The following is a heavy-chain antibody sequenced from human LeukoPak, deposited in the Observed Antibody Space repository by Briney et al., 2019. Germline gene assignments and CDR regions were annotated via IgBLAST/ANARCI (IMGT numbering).Heavy chain of an antibody. CDR3: AKGQLDPYYYGMDV. Sequence: GGSLRLSCAASGFTFSSYAMSWVRQAPGKGLEWVSAISGSGGSTYYADSVKGRFTISRDNSKNTLYLQMNSLRAEDTAVYYCAKGQLDPYYYGMDVWGQGTTVTVSS. D-gene: IGHD1-1*01. J-gene: IGHJ6*02. V-gene: IGHV3-23*01. CDR1: GFTFSSYA. CDR2: ISGSGGST.